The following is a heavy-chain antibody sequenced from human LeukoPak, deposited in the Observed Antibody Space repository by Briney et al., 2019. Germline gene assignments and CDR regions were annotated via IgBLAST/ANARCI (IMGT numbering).Heavy chain of an antibody. Sequence: PGGSLRLSCAASRFNFSSHSMSWVRQAPGRGLEWVSFISDDTYNIYYADSVRGRFTVSRDNAKNSLCLQMNSLRAEDTAVYYCARHMRASQYYFDYWGQGTLVTVSS. J-gene: IGHJ4*02. CDR3: ARHMRASQYYFDY. D-gene: IGHD2-21*01. V-gene: IGHV3-48*01. CDR1: RFNFSSHS. CDR2: ISDDTYNI.